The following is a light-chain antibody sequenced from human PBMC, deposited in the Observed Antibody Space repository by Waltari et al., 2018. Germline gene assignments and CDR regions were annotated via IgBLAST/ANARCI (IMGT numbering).Light chain of an antibody. J-gene: IGLJ2*01. CDR2: EVS. CDR3: CSYASSGTGV. Sequence: QSALTQPAYVSGSPGQSITISCTGTSSDVGSYNLVTWYQQYPGKAPKLMIYEVSKRPSGVSNRFSGSKSGNTASLTISGLQAEDEADYYCCSYASSGTGVFGGGTKVTVL. CDR1: SSDVGSYNL. V-gene: IGLV2-23*02.